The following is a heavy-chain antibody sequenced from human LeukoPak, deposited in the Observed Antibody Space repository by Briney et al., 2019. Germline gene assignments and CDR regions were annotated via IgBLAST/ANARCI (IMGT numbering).Heavy chain of an antibody. D-gene: IGHD2/OR15-2a*01. Sequence: PSETLSLTCTVSGGSIGGYYWNWIRQPPGKGLEWIGYVYYSGTANYNPSLKSRVTISVDTSKNQFSLDLRSVTAADTAVYYCARRPEDLLSGFEYWGQGTLVTVSS. J-gene: IGHJ4*02. CDR2: VYYSGTA. CDR3: ARRPEDLLSGFEY. V-gene: IGHV4-59*08. CDR1: GGSIGGYY.